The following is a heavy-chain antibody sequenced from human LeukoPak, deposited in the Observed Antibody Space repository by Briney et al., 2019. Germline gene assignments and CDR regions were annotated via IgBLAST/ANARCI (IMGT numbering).Heavy chain of an antibody. CDR1: GFTFSSYE. V-gene: IGHV3-48*03. J-gene: IGHJ4*02. CDR3: ATRNCNRTKCYAFDY. Sequence: GGSLRVSCAASGFTFSSYEMNWVRQAPGKGLEWVSYISSGGSTIYYADSVKGRFTISRDNAKKLLYLQMNGLRAEDTAVYYCATRNCNRTKCYAFDYWGQGTLVNVSS. D-gene: IGHD2-2*01. CDR2: ISSGGSTI.